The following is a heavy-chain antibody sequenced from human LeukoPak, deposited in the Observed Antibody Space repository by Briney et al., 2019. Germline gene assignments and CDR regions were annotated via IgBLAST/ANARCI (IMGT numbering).Heavy chain of an antibody. CDR1: GYTFTGYY. V-gene: IGHV1-18*04. Sequence: TSVKVSCKASGYTFTGYYMHWVRQAPGQGLEWMGWISAYNGNTNYAQKLQGRVTMTTDTSTSTAYMELRSLRSDDTAVYYCAREYYYGSGSYNWFDPWGQGTLVTVSS. D-gene: IGHD3-10*01. J-gene: IGHJ5*02. CDR3: AREYYYGSGSYNWFDP. CDR2: ISAYNGNT.